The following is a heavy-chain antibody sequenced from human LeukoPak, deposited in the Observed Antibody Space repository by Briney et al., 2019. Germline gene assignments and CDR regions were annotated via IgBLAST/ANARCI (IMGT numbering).Heavy chain of an antibody. D-gene: IGHD3-10*01. CDR2: INPNSGGT. CDR1: GYTFTGYY. J-gene: IGHJ4*02. Sequence: ASVKVSCKASGYTFTGYYMHWVRQAPGQGLEWMGWINPNSGGTNYAQKFQGRVTISVDTSKNQFSLKLSSVTAADTAVYYCARARYYYGSAEYWGQGTLVTVSS. CDR3: ARARYYYGSAEY. V-gene: IGHV1-2*02.